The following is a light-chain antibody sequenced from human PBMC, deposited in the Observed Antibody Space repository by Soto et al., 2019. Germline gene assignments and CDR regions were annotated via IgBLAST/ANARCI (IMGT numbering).Light chain of an antibody. CDR3: QQYDNLPLT. Sequence: DIQMTQSPSSLSASVGDRVTITCQASQDISNYLNWYQQTPGKAPKLLIYDASNLETGVPSRFSGSGSGTDFTCTISSLQAEDIATYYCQQYDNLPLTVGGGTKVEIK. CDR2: DAS. J-gene: IGKJ4*01. V-gene: IGKV1-33*01. CDR1: QDISNY.